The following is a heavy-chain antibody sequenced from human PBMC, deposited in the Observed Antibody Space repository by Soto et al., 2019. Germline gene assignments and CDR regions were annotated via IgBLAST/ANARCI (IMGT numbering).Heavy chain of an antibody. Sequence: QVQLVQSGAEVKKPGSSVKVSCKASGGTFSSYAISWVRQAPGQGLEWMGGIIPIFGTANYAQKFQGRVTITADESTSTAYIELSSLISEDTAVYYCSRVEYQLLGYWFDHWGQGTLVTVSS. J-gene: IGHJ5*02. CDR1: GGTFSSYA. CDR2: IIPIFGTA. CDR3: SRVEYQLLGYWFDH. V-gene: IGHV1-69*01. D-gene: IGHD2-2*01.